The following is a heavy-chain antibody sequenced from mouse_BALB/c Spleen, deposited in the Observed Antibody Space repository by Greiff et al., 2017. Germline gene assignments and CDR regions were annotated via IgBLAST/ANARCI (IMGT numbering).Heavy chain of an antibody. CDR1: GYTFTDYE. CDR2: IDPETGGT. J-gene: IGHJ2*01. CDR3: TRNYGDY. D-gene: IGHD1-1*02. Sequence: QVQLQQPGAELVRPGASVTLSCKASGYTFTDYEMHWVKQTPVHGLEWIGAIDPETGGTAYNQKFKGKATLTADKSSSTAYMELRSLTSEDSAVYYCTRNYGDYWGQGTTLTVSS. V-gene: IGHV1-15*01.